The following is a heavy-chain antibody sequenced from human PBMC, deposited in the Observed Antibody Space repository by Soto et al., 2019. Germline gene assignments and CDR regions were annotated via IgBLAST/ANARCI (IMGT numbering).Heavy chain of an antibody. Sequence: QVQLVESGGGVVQPGRSLRLSCAASGFTFSSYAMHWVRQAPGKGLEWVAVISYDGSNKYYADSVKGRFTISRDNSKNTRYLQMNSMRAEDTAVYYCARESYPITMVRGVITMNYYGMDVWGQGTTVTVSS. J-gene: IGHJ6*02. D-gene: IGHD3-10*01. CDR1: GFTFSSYA. CDR2: ISYDGSNK. V-gene: IGHV3-30-3*01. CDR3: ARESYPITMVRGVITMNYYGMDV.